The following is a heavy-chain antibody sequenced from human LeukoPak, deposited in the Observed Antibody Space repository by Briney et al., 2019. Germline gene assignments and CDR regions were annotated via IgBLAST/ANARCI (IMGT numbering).Heavy chain of an antibody. CDR2: INHSGST. Sequence: SDTLSLTCAVYGGSFSGYYWSWIRQPPGKGLEWIGEINHSGSTNYNPSLKSRVTISVDTSKTQFSLKLSSVTAADTAVYYCARAYSSGWYAYWGQGTLVTVSS. D-gene: IGHD6-19*01. V-gene: IGHV4-34*01. J-gene: IGHJ4*02. CDR1: GGSFSGYY. CDR3: ARAYSSGWYAY.